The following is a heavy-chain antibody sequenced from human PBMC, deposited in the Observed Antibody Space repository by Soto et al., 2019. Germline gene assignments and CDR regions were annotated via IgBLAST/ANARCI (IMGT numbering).Heavy chain of an antibody. CDR3: ARGGYDFWSGPDY. J-gene: IGHJ4*02. CDR1: GGTFSSYA. Sequence: VASVKVSCKASGGTFSSYAISWVRQAPGQGLEWMGGINPIFGTANYAQKFQGRVTITADESTSTAYMELSSLRSEDTAVYYCARGGYDFWSGPDYWGQGTLVTVSS. V-gene: IGHV1-69*13. D-gene: IGHD3-3*01. CDR2: INPIFGTA.